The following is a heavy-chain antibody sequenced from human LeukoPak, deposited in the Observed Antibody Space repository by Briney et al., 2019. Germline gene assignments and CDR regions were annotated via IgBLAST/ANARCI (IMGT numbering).Heavy chain of an antibody. J-gene: IGHJ6*02. CDR2: INTNTGNP. D-gene: IGHD4-17*01. CDR1: GYTFTSYD. Sequence: ASVKVSCKASGYTFTSYDINWVRQATGQGLEWMGWINTNTGNPTYAQGFTGRFVFSLDTSVSTAYLQISSLKAEDTAVYYCATKSTVTSWDYYYYGMDVWGQGTTVTVSS. V-gene: IGHV7-4-1*02. CDR3: ATKSTVTSWDYYYYGMDV.